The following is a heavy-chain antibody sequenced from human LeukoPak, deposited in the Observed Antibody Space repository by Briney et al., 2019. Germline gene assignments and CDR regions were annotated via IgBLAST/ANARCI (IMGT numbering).Heavy chain of an antibody. J-gene: IGHJ3*02. CDR2: ISSSGSTI. V-gene: IGHV3-48*03. CDR1: GFTFSSYE. Sequence: GGSLRLSCAASGFTFSSYEMNWVRQAPGKGLEWVSYISSSGSTIYYADSVKGRFTISRDNSKNTLYLQMNSLRAEDTAVYYCANRRTGYSSSWSGAFDIWGQGTMVTVSS. CDR3: ANRRTGYSSSWSGAFDI. D-gene: IGHD6-13*01.